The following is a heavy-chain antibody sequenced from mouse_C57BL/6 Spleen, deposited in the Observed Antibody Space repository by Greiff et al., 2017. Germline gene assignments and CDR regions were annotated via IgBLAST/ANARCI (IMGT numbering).Heavy chain of an antibody. CDR3: ARDRDYYGSSLFDY. D-gene: IGHD1-1*01. CDR1: GFTFSSYA. CDR2: ISDGGSYT. Sequence: VQLKESGGGLVKPGGSLKLSCAASGFTFSSYAMSWVRQTPEKRLEWVATISDGGSYTYYPDNVKGRFTISRDNAKNNLYLQMSHLKSEDTAMYYCARDRDYYGSSLFDYWGQGTTLTVSS. V-gene: IGHV5-4*01. J-gene: IGHJ2*01.